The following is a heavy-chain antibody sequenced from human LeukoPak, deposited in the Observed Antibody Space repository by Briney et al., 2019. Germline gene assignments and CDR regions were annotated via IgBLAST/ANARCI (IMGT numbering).Heavy chain of an antibody. CDR3: AKLHRSWPWDLFDY. CDR1: GFTFSSYA. Sequence: SGGSLGLSCAASGFTFSSYAMSWVRQAPGKGLEWVSAISGSGGSTYYADSVKGRFTISRDNSKNTLYLQMNSLRAEDTAVYYCAKLHRSWPWDLFDYWGQGTLVTVSS. J-gene: IGHJ4*02. V-gene: IGHV3-23*01. CDR2: ISGSGGST. D-gene: IGHD6-13*01.